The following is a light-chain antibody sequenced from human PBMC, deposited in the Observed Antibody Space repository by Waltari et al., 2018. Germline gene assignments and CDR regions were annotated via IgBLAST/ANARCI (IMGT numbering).Light chain of an antibody. V-gene: IGLV1-44*01. CDR2: SNK. J-gene: IGLJ2*01. Sequence: QSVLTQPPSASGTPGQRVTISCSGSSSNIGSNTVNWYQQLPGTAPKLLIYSNKPRPSRVPDRCAGSKSGTSASLAISGLQSEEEADYYCAAWDDSLNGPVFGGGTKLTVL. CDR1: SSNIGSNT. CDR3: AAWDDSLNGPV.